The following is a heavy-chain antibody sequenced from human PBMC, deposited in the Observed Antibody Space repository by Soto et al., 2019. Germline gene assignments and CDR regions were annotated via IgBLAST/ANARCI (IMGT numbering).Heavy chain of an antibody. CDR1: GGTFSSYA. D-gene: IGHD5-12*01. V-gene: IGHV1-69*13. CDR2: IIPIFGTA. J-gene: IGHJ5*02. CDR3: ARVGGYIGDESSTWFYP. Sequence: GASVKVSCKASGGTFSSYAISWVRQAPGQGLEWMGGIIPIFGTANYAQKFQGRVTITADESTSTAYMELSSLRSEDTAVYYCARVGGYIGDESSTWFYPWGQGNLLTVS.